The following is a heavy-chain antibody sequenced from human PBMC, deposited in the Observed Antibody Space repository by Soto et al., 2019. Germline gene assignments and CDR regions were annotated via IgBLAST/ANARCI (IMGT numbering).Heavy chain of an antibody. CDR1: GFTFSNSS. CDR3: ANRGFNYDSSGYPFDY. Sequence: PVGSLRLSCAASGFTFSNSSMNWVRQAPGKGLEWVAVISYDGSNKYYADSVKGRFTISRDNSKNTLYLQMNSLRAEDTAVYYCANRGFNYDSSGYPFDYWGQGTLVTVSS. J-gene: IGHJ4*02. D-gene: IGHD3-22*01. V-gene: IGHV3-30*18. CDR2: ISYDGSNK.